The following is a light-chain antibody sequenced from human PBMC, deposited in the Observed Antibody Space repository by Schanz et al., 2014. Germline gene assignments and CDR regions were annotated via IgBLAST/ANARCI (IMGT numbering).Light chain of an antibody. CDR1: SSDVGGYNY. J-gene: IGLJ2*01. CDR2: DVS. V-gene: IGLV2-11*01. CDR3: CSYAGNYTRV. Sequence: QSALTQPRSVSGSPGQSVTISCTGASSDVGGYNYVSWYQQHPGKAPKLIIYDVSRRPSGVPDRFSGSKSGNTASLTISGRQAEDEADYYCCSYAGNYTRVFGGGTKLTVL.